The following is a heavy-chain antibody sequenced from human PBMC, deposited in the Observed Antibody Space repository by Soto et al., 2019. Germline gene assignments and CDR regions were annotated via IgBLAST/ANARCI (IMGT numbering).Heavy chain of an antibody. D-gene: IGHD3-10*01. J-gene: IGHJ3*02. CDR1: GGSISSSSYY. Sequence: SETLSLTCTVSGGSISSSSYYWGWIRQPPGKGLEWIGSIYYSGSTYYNPSLKSRVTISVDTSKNQFSLKLSSVTAADTAVYYCARIMVRGVIIGAFEIWGQGTMVTVSS. V-gene: IGHV4-39*07. CDR3: ARIMVRGVIIGAFEI. CDR2: IYYSGST.